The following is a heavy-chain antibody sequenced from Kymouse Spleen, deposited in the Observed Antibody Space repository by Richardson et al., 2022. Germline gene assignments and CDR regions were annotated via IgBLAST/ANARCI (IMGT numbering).Heavy chain of an antibody. CDR1: GGSISSYY. J-gene: IGHJ4*02. D-gene: IGHD1-14*01. V-gene: IGHV4-59*01. CDR2: IYYSGST. Sequence: QVQLQESGPGLVKPSETLSLTCTVSGGSISSYYWSWIRQPPGKGLEWIGYIYYSGSTNYNPSLKSRVTISVDTSKNQFSLKLSSVTAADTAVYYCARGQPGLFDYWGQGTLVTVSS. CDR3: ARGQPGLFDY.